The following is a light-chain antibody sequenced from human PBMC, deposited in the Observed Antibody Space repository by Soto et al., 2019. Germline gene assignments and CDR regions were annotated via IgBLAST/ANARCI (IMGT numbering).Light chain of an antibody. Sequence: MTLSLSLLSASTGDRVTISCRMSQGISSYLAWYQQKPGKVPKLLIYAASILQSGVPSRFSGSGSGTDFTLTISSLQPEDFATYYCLLDFRYFWAFGQGTKVDIK. V-gene: IGKV1D-8*02. CDR3: LLDFRYFWA. CDR2: AAS. CDR1: QGISSY. J-gene: IGKJ1*01.